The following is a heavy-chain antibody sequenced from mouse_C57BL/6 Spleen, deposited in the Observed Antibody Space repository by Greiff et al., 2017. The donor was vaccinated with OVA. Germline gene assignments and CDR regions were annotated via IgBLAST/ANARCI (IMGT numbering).Heavy chain of an antibody. CDR3: ARGSSYYGWYFDV. J-gene: IGHJ1*03. V-gene: IGHV1-7*01. CDR1: GYTFTSYW. CDR2: INPSSGYT. D-gene: IGHD1-1*01. Sequence: QVQLKQSGAELAKPGASVKLSCKASGYTFTSYWMHWVKQRPGQGLEWIGYINPSSGYTKYNQKFKDKATLTADKSSSTAYMQLSSLTYEDSAVYYCARGSSYYGWYFDVWGTGTTVTVSS.